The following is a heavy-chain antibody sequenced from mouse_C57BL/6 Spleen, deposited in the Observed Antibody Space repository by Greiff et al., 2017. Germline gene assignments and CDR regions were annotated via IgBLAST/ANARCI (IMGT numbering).Heavy chain of an antibody. CDR2: IYPGSGST. J-gene: IGHJ4*01. Sequence: QVQLQQPGAELVKPGASVKMSCKASGYTFTSYWITWVKQRPGQGLEWIGDIYPGSGSTNYNEKFKSKATLTVDTSSSTAYMQLSSLTSEDSAVYYCARWGYRGNPPYAMDYWGQGTSVTVSS. CDR3: ARWGYRGNPPYAMDY. CDR1: GYTFTSYW. D-gene: IGHD1-1*02. V-gene: IGHV1-55*01.